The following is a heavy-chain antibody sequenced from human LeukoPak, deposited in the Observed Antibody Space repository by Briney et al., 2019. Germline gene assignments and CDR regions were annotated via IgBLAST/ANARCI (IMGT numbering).Heavy chain of an antibody. CDR2: ISGSGGST. Sequence: SGGSLRLSCAASGFTFSSYAMSWVRQAPGKGLEWVSAISGSGGSTYYADSVKGRLTISRDNSKNTLYLQMNGLRAEDTAVYYCAKDGLSFVDYWGQGTLVTVSS. CDR1: GFTFSSYA. V-gene: IGHV3-23*01. CDR3: AKDGLSFVDY. J-gene: IGHJ4*02.